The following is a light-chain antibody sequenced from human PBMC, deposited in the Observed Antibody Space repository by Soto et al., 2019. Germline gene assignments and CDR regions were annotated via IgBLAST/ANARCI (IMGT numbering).Light chain of an antibody. V-gene: IGLV2-14*01. CDR2: EVR. CDR3: CSSPLSATLV. Sequence: QSALTQPASVSGSPGQSITISCSGTTNDIGGYNYVSWYQHHPGKVPKVIIYEVRNRPSGVSNRFSGSKSGNTASLTISGLQAEDEADYYCCSSPLSATLVFGGGTKLTVL. J-gene: IGLJ3*02. CDR1: TNDIGGYNY.